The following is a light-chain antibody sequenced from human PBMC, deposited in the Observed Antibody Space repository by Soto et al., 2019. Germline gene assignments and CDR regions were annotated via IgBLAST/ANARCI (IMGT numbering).Light chain of an antibody. CDR3: QQYGSSPRT. V-gene: IGKV3-20*01. J-gene: IGKJ1*01. Sequence: EIVLTQSPATLSLSPGESATLSCRASQSVSSTYVAWYQQKPGQTPKLLIYEATTRASGIPDRFRGSGSGTDFTLTISRLEPEDFAVYYCQQYGSSPRTFGQGTKVDIK. CDR1: QSVSSTY. CDR2: EAT.